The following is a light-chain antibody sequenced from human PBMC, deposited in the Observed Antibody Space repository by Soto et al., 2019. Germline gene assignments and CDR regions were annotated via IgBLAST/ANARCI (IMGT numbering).Light chain of an antibody. V-gene: IGLV2-8*01. CDR3: NSYGGNNNVL. J-gene: IGLJ3*02. CDR1: SGDIGGRNF. Sequence: QSALTQPPSASGSPGQSVTISCTGISGDIGGRNFVSWYQQHPGKAPKLIIYEVTKRPSGVPDRFSGSKSGNTASLTVSGLQAEDEGDYHCNSYGGNNNVLFGGGTQLTVL. CDR2: EVT.